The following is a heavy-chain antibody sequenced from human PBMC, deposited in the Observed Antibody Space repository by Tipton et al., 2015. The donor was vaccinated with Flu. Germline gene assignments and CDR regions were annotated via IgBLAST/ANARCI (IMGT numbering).Heavy chain of an antibody. CDR2: INSNSGGT. CDR1: GYTSTGYY. V-gene: IGHV1-2*02. CDR3: ARGLRGYSYGLGY. Sequence: QLVQSGAEVKKPGASVKVSCKASGYTSTGYYMHWVRQAPGQGLEWMGWINSNSGGTNYAQKFQGRVTMTRDTSISTAYMELSRLRSDDTAVYYCARGLRGYSYGLGYWGQGTLVTVSS. D-gene: IGHD5-18*01. J-gene: IGHJ4*02.